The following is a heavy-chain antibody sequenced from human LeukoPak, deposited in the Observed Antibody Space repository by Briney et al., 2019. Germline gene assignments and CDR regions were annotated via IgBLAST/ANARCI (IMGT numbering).Heavy chain of an antibody. CDR1: GFTFDDYA. V-gene: IGHV3-9*01. CDR2: ISWNSGSI. CDR3: AKDTGYSVVDYGMDV. J-gene: IGHJ6*02. D-gene: IGHD4-23*01. Sequence: GGSLRLTCAASGFTFDDYAMHGVRQAPGKGLEWVSGISWNSGSIGYADSVKGRFTISRDNAKNSLYLQMNSLRAEDTALYYCAKDTGYSVVDYGMDVWGQGTTVTVSS.